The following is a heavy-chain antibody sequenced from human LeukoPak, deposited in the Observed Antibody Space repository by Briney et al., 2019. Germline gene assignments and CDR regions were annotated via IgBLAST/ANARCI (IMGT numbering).Heavy chain of an antibody. V-gene: IGHV1-69*13. J-gene: IGHJ3*02. CDR1: GGTFSSYA. CDR2: IIPIFGTA. D-gene: IGHD3-22*01. Sequence: GASVKVSCKASGGTFSSYAISWVRQAPGQGLEWMGGIIPIFGTANYAQKFQGRVTITADESTSTAYMELSSLRSEDTAVYYCARSRITMVVVVILYDAFDIWGRGTMVTVSS. CDR3: ARSRITMVVVVILYDAFDI.